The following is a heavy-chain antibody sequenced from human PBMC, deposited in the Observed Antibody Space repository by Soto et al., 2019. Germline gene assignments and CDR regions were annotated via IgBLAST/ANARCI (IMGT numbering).Heavy chain of an antibody. Sequence: QVHLVQSGAEEKKPRASLKVSCQASGYTFTSYDINWVRQATGQGLEWMGWMNPNSGNTGYAQKFQGRVTMTRSTSISTAYIELSSLRSENTAVYSCARGEAFDYSSFWCGPWGQGTMVTVSS. CDR3: ARGEAFDYSSFWCGP. CDR1: GYTFTSYD. J-gene: IGHJ5*02. D-gene: IGHD4-4*01. V-gene: IGHV1-8*01. CDR2: MNPNSGNT.